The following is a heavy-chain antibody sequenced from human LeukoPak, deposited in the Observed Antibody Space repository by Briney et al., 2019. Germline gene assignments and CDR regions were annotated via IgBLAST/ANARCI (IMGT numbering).Heavy chain of an antibody. CDR2: IYPGDSDT. V-gene: IGHV5-51*01. Sequence: GESLKSSCKGSGYSFTSYWIGWGRQMPGKGLEWMGIIYPGDSDTRYSPSFQGQVTISADKSISTAYLQWRSLKASDTAMYYCVAYSSGWYGLFDYWGQGTLVTVSS. CDR3: VAYSSGWYGLFDY. D-gene: IGHD6-19*01. J-gene: IGHJ4*02. CDR1: GYSFTSYW.